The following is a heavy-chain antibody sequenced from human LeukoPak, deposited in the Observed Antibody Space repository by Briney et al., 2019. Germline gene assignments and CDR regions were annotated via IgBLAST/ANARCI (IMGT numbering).Heavy chain of an antibody. CDR2: IYYSGST. Sequence: PSETLSLTCTVSGGSISSSSYYWGWIRQPPGKGLEWIGSIYYSGSTYYNPSLKSRVTISVDTSKNQFSLKLSSVTAADTAVYYCARPRRITMIVVVQRKGAFDIWGQGTMVTVSS. V-gene: IGHV4-39*01. CDR1: GGSISSSSYY. CDR3: ARPRRITMIVVVQRKGAFDI. D-gene: IGHD3-22*01. J-gene: IGHJ3*02.